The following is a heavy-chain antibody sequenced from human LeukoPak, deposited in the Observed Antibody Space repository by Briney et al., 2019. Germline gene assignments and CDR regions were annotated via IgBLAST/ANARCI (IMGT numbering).Heavy chain of an antibody. CDR1: GYIYLSFG. D-gene: IGHD6-13*01. V-gene: IGHV1-18*01. CDR2: ISGDTGNT. Sequence: ASVNDSLQASGYIYLSFGINWLRQAPGQGREWMGWISGDTGNTNYAQKLQGRVTMTTDTSTSTAYMELRSLRSDDTAVYYCAKGPRQQLVTRFDSWGQGTLITVSS. CDR3: AKGPRQQLVTRFDS. J-gene: IGHJ4*02.